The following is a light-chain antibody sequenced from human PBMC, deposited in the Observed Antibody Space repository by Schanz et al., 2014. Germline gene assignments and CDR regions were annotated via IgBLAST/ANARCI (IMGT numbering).Light chain of an antibody. Sequence: EIVLTQSPATLSLSPGERATLSCRASQGVTSRYLAWYQQKPGQAPRLLIYGASSRATGIPDRFSGSGSGTDFTLTISRLEPEDFAVYYCQQYGSSPSTFGQGTRLEIK. CDR1: QGVTSRY. CDR3: QQYGSSPST. V-gene: IGKV3-20*01. J-gene: IGKJ5*01. CDR2: GAS.